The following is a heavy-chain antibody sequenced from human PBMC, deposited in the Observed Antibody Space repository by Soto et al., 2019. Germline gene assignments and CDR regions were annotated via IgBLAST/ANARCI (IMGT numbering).Heavy chain of an antibody. CDR3: ARDQEGTIFGMPNWFDP. J-gene: IGHJ5*02. CDR1: GFTFCSYA. Sequence: GGSLRLSCAASGFTFCSYAMHWVRQAPGKGLEWVAVISYDGSNKYYADSVKGRFTISRDNSKNTLYLQMNSLRAEDTAVYYCARDQEGTIFGMPNWFDPWGQGTLVTVSS. V-gene: IGHV3-30-3*01. CDR2: ISYDGSNK. D-gene: IGHD3-3*01.